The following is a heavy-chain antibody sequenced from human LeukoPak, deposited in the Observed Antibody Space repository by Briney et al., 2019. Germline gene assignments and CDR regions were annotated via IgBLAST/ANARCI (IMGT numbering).Heavy chain of an antibody. D-gene: IGHD5-24*01. CDR1: GFTFRNYW. V-gene: IGHV3-7*05. CDR3: ARASNPWLQLT. CDR2: IKQDGSVN. J-gene: IGHJ5*02. Sequence: GGSLTLFCAASGFTFRNYWMIWVRQAPGKGLEWVGNIKQDGSVNRYADSVRGRFTISRDNAQTSLCLQMNSLRAEDTAVYYCARASNPWLQLTWGQGTLVTVSS.